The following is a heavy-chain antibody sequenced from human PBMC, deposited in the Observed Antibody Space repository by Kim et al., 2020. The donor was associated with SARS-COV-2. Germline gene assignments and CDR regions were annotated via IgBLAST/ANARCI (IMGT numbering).Heavy chain of an antibody. CDR3: ARHTRIAVAGSYYFDY. V-gene: IGHV4-39*01. J-gene: IGHJ4*02. CDR2: IYYSGST. Sequence: SETLSLTCTVSGGSISSSSYYWGWIRQPPGKGLEWIGSIYYSGSTYYNPSLKSRVTISVDTSKNQFSLKLSSVTAADTAVYYCARHTRIAVAGSYYFDYWGQGTLVTVSS. CDR1: GGSISSSSYY. D-gene: IGHD6-19*01.